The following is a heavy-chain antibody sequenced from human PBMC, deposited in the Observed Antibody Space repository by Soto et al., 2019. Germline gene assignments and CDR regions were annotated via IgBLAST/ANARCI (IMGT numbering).Heavy chain of an antibody. J-gene: IGHJ5*01. D-gene: IGHD5-18*01. CDR3: GRGRIQLWLAHGNSVRHWFDP. Sequence: QLQLQQWGAGLLKPSETLSLTCAVYGGSFSGYYWSWIRQPPGKGLEWIGEINHSGSTNYNPSLKSRVTISVDTSMNQFSLKLSSVTAADTAVYYCGRGRIQLWLAHGNSVRHWFDPWGQGTLVTVFS. V-gene: IGHV4-34*01. CDR2: INHSGST. CDR1: GGSFSGYY.